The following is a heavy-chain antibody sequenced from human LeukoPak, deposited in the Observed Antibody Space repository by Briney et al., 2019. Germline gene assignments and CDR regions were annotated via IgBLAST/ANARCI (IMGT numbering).Heavy chain of an antibody. D-gene: IGHD3-9*01. CDR1: GFTFDTYD. CDR3: AKGTLTGYFIGN. Sequence: PRGCLRLSCVASGFTFDTYDMTWVRQAPGEGRGWVSAISAGGHDSYYSGSVRGRFTISSDNSKHTLYLHMNSLRADDPAIFYCAKGTLTGYFIGNWGQGTPVTVSS. CDR2: ISAGGHDS. V-gene: IGHV3-23*01. J-gene: IGHJ4*02.